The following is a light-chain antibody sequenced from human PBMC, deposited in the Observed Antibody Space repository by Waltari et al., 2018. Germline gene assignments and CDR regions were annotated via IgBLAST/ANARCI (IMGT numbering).Light chain of an antibody. CDR2: DVS. CDR3: SSYIDSSTLEL. Sequence: QSALTQPASVSGSPGQSITISCTGTSSAIGGYNYVSWYQQVPGKAPKLIIYDVSNRSSGCTRRFSGAKSGNTASLTISGLQAEDDANYYCSSYIDSSTLELFGGGTSLTVL. CDR1: SSAIGGYNY. J-gene: IGLJ2*01. V-gene: IGLV2-14*03.